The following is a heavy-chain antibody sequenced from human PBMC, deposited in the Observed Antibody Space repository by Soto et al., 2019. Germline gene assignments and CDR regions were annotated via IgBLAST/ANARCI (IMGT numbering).Heavy chain of an antibody. CDR2: ISGSGGST. Sequence: EVQLLESGGGLVQPGGSLRLSCAASGFTFNSYGMSWVRQSPGKVPEWVSAISGSGGSTNYAASVKGRFTISRDNSKNTLYLQMNSLRAEDTAVYYCAKAHGSWYVDYWGQGTLVTVSS. V-gene: IGHV3-23*01. CDR3: AKAHGSWYVDY. J-gene: IGHJ4*02. D-gene: IGHD6-13*01. CDR1: GFTFNSYG.